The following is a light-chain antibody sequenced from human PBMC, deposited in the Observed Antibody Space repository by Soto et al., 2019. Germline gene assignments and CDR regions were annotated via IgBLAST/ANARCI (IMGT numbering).Light chain of an antibody. V-gene: IGKV3-20*01. J-gene: IGKJ2*01. CDR3: QQYDGSLPYT. CDR1: QTVRNSY. Sequence: EIVLTQSPGTLSLSPGERATLSCRASQTVRNSYLAWYQQKPGQAPRLLIYGVSARATGIPDRFSGSGSGTDFTLTISRLEPDDFAVFYCQQYDGSLPYTFGQGTKLEI. CDR2: GVS.